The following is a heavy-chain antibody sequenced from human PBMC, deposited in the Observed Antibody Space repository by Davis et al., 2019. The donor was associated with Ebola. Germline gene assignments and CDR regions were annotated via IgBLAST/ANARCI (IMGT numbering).Heavy chain of an antibody. CDR1: GFTFSSYW. CDR3: SGSGGSNDY. J-gene: IGHJ4*02. CDR2: IRSKANSYAT. V-gene: IGHV3-73*01. Sequence: GESLKISCAASGFTFSSYWMSWVRQAPGKGLEWVGRIRSKANSYATAYAASVKGRFTISRDDSKNTAYLQMNSLKTEDTAVYYCSGSGGSNDYWGQGTLVTDSS. D-gene: IGHD1-26*01.